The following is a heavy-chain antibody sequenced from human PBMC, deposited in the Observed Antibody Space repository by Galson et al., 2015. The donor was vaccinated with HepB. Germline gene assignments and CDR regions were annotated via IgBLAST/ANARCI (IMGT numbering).Heavy chain of an antibody. CDR2: IKSKTDGGTT. CDR3: TTDWGYCSSTSCYGHYYYYYLDV. D-gene: IGHD2-2*01. CDR1: GFTLSYYE. J-gene: IGHJ6*03. V-gene: IGHV3-15*01. Sequence: SLRLSCAASGFTLSYYEMNWVRQAPGKGLEWVGRIKSKTDGGTTDYAAPVKGRFTISRDDSKNTLNLQMNSLKTEDTGVYYCTTDWGYCSSTSCYGHYYYYYLDVWGKGPTVTVSS.